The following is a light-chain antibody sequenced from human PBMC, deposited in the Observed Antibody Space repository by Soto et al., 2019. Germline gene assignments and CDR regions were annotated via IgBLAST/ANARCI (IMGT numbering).Light chain of an antibody. J-gene: IGKJ1*01. CDR1: QSVSSS. CDR3: QQRSNWPPT. Sequence: EIVLTQSPATLSLSPGERATLSCRASQSVSSSLAWYQQKPGQAPRLLMYDASNRATGIPARFSGSGSGTDFTLAISSLEPEAFALSYCQQRSNWPPTCGQRTKVEIK. CDR2: DAS. V-gene: IGKV3-11*01.